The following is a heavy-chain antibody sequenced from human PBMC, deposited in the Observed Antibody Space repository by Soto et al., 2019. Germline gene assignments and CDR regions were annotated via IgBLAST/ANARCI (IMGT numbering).Heavy chain of an antibody. CDR2: ISAYNGNT. V-gene: IGHV1-18*01. J-gene: IGHJ4*02. Sequence: GASVKVSCKASGYTFTSYGISWVRQAPGQGLEWMGWISAYNGNTNYAQKLQGRVTMTTDTSTSTAYMELRSLRSDDTAVYYCARDEEGATSDNYFDYWGQGTLVTSPQ. CDR3: ARDEEGATSDNYFDY. D-gene: IGHD1-26*01. CDR1: GYTFTSYG.